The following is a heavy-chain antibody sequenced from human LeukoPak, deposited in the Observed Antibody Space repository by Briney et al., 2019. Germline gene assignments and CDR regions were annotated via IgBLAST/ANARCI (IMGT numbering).Heavy chain of an antibody. CDR3: ARGLKWDYVETRLWNY. J-gene: IGHJ4*02. V-gene: IGHV4-34*01. D-gene: IGHD4-17*01. Sequence: SETLSLTCAVYGGSFSGYYWSWIRQPPGKGLEWIGENNHSGSTNYNPSLKSRVTISADTSKNQFSLRLSSVTAADTAVYYCARGLKWDYVETRLWNYWGQGTLVTVSS. CDR1: GGSFSGYY. CDR2: NNHSGST.